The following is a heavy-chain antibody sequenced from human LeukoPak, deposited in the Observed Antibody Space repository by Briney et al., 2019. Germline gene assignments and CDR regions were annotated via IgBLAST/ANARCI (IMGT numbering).Heavy chain of an antibody. V-gene: IGHV3-30*15. CDR3: VREQPGDGWSGFDY. CDR1: GFTFRSYA. D-gene: IGHD6-19*01. Sequence: GGSLRLSCAASGFTFRSYAMHWVRQAPGKGLEWVAVISDDGSRQHYADFLEGRFTISRDNSKNTVSLQMSSLTSEGTAVYFCVREQPGDGWSGFDYWGQGTLVTVSS. CDR2: ISDDGSRQ. J-gene: IGHJ4*02.